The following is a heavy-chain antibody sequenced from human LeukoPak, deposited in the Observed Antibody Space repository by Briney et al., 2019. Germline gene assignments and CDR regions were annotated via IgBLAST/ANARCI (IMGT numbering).Heavy chain of an antibody. J-gene: IGHJ6*03. CDR1: GGSISSSSYY. CDR2: IYYSGST. V-gene: IGHV4-39*07. CDR3: ARVVTVTNHYYYSMDV. Sequence: SETLSLTCTVSGGSISSSSYYWGWIRQPPGKGLEWIGSIYYSGSTYYNPSLKSRVTISVDTSKNQFSLKLSSVTAADTAVYYCARVVTVTNHYYYSMDVWGKGTTVTVSS. D-gene: IGHD4-17*01.